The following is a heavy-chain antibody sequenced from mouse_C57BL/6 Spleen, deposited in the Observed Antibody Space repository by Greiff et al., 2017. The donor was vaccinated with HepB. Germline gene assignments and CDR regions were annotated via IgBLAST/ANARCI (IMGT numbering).Heavy chain of an antibody. CDR1: GYSITSGYY. V-gene: IGHV3-6*01. CDR3: AREDYGSSYRFAY. J-gene: IGHJ3*01. CDR2: ISYDGSN. D-gene: IGHD1-1*01. Sequence: EVQLQQSGPGLVKPSQSLSLTCSVTGYSITSGYYWNWIRRFPGNKLEWRGYISYDGSNNYNPSLKNRIPITRDTSKNQFFLKLNSVTTEDTATYYCAREDYGSSYRFAYWGQGTLVTVSA.